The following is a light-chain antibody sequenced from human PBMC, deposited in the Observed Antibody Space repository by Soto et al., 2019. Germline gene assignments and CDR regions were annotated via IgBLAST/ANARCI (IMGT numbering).Light chain of an antibody. V-gene: IGLV2-14*03. CDR3: SSYRTSNTSQIV. J-gene: IGLJ1*01. CDR1: SSDVCSYNY. Sequence: QSALTQPASVSGSPGQSITISCTGTSSDVCSYNYVSWYQHHPGKAPKLMIYDVSNRPSGVSNRFSGSKSGNTASLSISGLQPEDEADYYCSSYRTSNTSQIVCGTGTKVTVL. CDR2: DVS.